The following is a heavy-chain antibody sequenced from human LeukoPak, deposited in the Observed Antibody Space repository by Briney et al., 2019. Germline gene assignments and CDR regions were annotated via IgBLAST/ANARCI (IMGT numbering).Heavy chain of an antibody. J-gene: IGHJ4*02. V-gene: IGHV1-8*01. Sequence: ASVTVSCKASGYTFTSYDFNWLRQATGQGPEWMGWMNPNSGATGYAQKFQGRITMTRSASINTAYMELTDLRSEDTAVYYWARAPRSWGFDYWGQGTLVTVSS. CDR1: GYTFTSYD. CDR2: MNPNSGAT. D-gene: IGHD7-27*01. CDR3: ARAPRSWGFDY.